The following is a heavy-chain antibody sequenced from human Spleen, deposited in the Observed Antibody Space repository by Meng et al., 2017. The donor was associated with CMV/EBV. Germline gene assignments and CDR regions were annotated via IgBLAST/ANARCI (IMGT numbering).Heavy chain of an antibody. CDR1: GYTFTGYY. Sequence: ASVKVSCKASGYTFTGYYMHWVRQAPGQGLEWMGWINPNNSDTNYAQKFQERVTMTRDTSTNTAYMELSRLRSDDTAVYYCARGDHSTSFFDHWGQGTLVTVSS. V-gene: IGHV1-2*02. D-gene: IGHD3-16*02. J-gene: IGHJ4*02. CDR3: ARGDHSTSFFDH. CDR2: INPNNSDT.